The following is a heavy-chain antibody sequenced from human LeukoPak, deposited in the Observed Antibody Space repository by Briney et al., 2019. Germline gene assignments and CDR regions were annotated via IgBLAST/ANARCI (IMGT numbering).Heavy chain of an antibody. J-gene: IGHJ4*02. Sequence: GGSLRLSCAASGFTFSSYAMHWVRQAPGKGLEWVAVISYDGSNKYYADSVKGRFTISGDNSKNTLYLQMNSLRAEDTAVYYCAVNGRPFKRYYYDSSGYYAYWGQGTLVTVSS. V-gene: IGHV3-30-3*01. CDR3: AVNGRPFKRYYYDSSGYYAY. D-gene: IGHD3-22*01. CDR2: ISYDGSNK. CDR1: GFTFSSYA.